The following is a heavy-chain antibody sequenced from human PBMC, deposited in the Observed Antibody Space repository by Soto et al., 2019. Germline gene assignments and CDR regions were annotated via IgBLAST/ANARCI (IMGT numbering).Heavy chain of an antibody. CDR1: VLTFSNAW. CDR3: HTPHGRNAFDI. D-gene: IGHD2-8*01. Sequence: GGSLRLSCATSVLTFSNAWMAWVRQAPGKGLEWVGRIKSIADGGTTNYAAPVKGRFSISRHDSENTLYLQMNSLRVEDTGIYYCHTPHGRNAFDIWGPGTVVTVSS. V-gene: IGHV3-15*01. CDR2: IKSIADGGTT. J-gene: IGHJ3*02.